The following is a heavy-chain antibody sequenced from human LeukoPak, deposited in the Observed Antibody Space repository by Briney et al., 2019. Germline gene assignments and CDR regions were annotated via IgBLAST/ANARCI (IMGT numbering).Heavy chain of an antibody. Sequence: ASVKVSCKASRYTFTSYDINWVREAAGQRLEWMGWMNPDTGRTGFAQKFQGRLTMTRDASISTAYMELSSLRSDDTAVYYCARLSQTPDYYSNGGYYYLGYWGQGTPVTISS. CDR1: RYTFTSYD. CDR3: ARLSQTPDYYSNGGYYYLGY. CDR2: MNPDTGRT. J-gene: IGHJ4*02. D-gene: IGHD3-22*01. V-gene: IGHV1-8*01.